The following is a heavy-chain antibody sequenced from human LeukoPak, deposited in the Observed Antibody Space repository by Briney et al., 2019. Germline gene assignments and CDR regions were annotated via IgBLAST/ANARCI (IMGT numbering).Heavy chain of an antibody. CDR1: GYTFASYY. J-gene: IGHJ4*02. V-gene: IGHV1-46*01. CDR3: ARGDIDY. CDR2: INPGGCST. Sequence: GASVKVSCKASGYTFASYYVHLVRQAPGQPLEGIGVINPGGCSTSYAQKFQGRVTMTRDSSTSTVYMELSSLRSEDTAVYYCARGDIDYWGQGTLVTVSS.